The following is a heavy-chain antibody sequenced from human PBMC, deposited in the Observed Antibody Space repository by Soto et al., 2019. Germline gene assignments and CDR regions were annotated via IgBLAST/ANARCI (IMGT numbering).Heavy chain of an antibody. J-gene: IGHJ6*02. CDR3: ARRDYGDYRGYRYYYYGMDV. V-gene: IGHV1-69*13. CDR1: GGTFSSYA. D-gene: IGHD4-17*01. Sequence: VKVSCKASGGTFSSYAISWVRQAPGQGLEWMGGIIPIFGTANYAQKFQGRVTITADESTSTAYMELSSLRSEDTAVYYCARRDYGDYRGYRYYYYGMDVWGQGTTVTVSS. CDR2: IIPIFGTA.